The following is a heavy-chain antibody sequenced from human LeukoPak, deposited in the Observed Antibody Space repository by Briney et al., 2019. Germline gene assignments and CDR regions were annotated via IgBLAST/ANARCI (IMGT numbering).Heavy chain of an antibody. V-gene: IGHV1-8*01. CDR3: ARAIAAAGADY. CDR1: GYTFTSYD. CDR2: MNPNSGNT. J-gene: IGHJ4*02. D-gene: IGHD6-13*01. Sequence: ASVKVSCKASGYTFTSYDINWVRQATGQGLEWMGWMNPNSGNTGYAQMFQGRVTMTRNTSISTAYMELSSLRSEDTAVYYCARAIAAAGADYWGQGTLVTVSS.